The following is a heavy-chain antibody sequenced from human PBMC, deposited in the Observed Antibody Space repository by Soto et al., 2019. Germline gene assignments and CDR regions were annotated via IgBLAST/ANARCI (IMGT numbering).Heavy chain of an antibody. CDR3: ASAYSSSAYIDY. J-gene: IGHJ4*02. CDR2: INPSGGST. CDR1: GYTFTSYY. D-gene: IGHD6-13*01. Sequence: QVQLVQSGAEVKKPGASVKVSCKASGYTFTSYYMHWVRQAPGQGLEWMGIINPSGGSTSYAQKFQGRVTMTRDKCTSTVYMELSSLRCEDTAVYYCASAYSSSAYIDYWGQGTLVTVSS. V-gene: IGHV1-46*01.